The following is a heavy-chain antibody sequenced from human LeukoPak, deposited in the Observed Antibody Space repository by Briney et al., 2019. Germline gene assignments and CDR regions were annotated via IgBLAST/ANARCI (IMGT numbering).Heavy chain of an antibody. D-gene: IGHD6-25*01. Sequence: GGSLRLSCAASGFTFSSYAVSWVRQAPGKGLEWVSSITGSGDTAFYADSVKGRFTISRDNSKNILYLQMHSLRVEDTAVYYCVKDYSTIAAAANPLFDYWGQGALVTVSS. CDR3: VKDYSTIAAAANPLFDY. J-gene: IGHJ4*02. CDR2: ITGSGDTA. CDR1: GFTFSSYA. V-gene: IGHV3-23*01.